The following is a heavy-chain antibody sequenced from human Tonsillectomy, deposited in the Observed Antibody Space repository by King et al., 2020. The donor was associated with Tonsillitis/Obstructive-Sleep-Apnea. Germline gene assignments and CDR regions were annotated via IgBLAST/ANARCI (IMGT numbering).Heavy chain of an antibody. CDR2: ISSSSSYI. Sequence: QLVQSGGGLVKPGGSLRLSCAASGFIFSNYNINWVRQAPGKGLEWVSSISSSSSYIYYADSVKGRFTVSRDNDMNSMYLQMNSLGAEYTAVYYCARDGAHFDFWRGFMDVWGKGTTVTVSS. CDR3: ARDGAHFDFWRGFMDV. D-gene: IGHD3-3*01. J-gene: IGHJ6*03. CDR1: GFIFSNYN. V-gene: IGHV3-21*06.